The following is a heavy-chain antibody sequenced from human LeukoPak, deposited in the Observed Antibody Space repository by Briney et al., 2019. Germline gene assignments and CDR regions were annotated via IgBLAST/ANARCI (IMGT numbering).Heavy chain of an antibody. Sequence: SETLSLTCAVYGGSFSGYYWSWIRQPPGKGLEWIGEINHSGSTNYNPSLKSRVTISVDTSKNQFSLKLSSVTAADTAVYCCARGYVGGNGFHWGQGTLVTVSS. V-gene: IGHV4-34*01. D-gene: IGHD4-23*01. CDR3: ARGYVGGNGFH. CDR1: GGSFSGYY. J-gene: IGHJ4*02. CDR2: INHSGST.